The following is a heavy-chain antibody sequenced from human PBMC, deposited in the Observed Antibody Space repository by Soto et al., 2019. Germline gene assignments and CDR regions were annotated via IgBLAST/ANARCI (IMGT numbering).Heavy chain of an antibody. V-gene: IGHV3-7*03. CDR2: ITEGGSEK. Sequence: GGSLRLSCAASGFTFSSYWMSWVRQAPGKGLEWLSNITEGGSEKYYVDSVKGRFTISRDNSNNILYLQMNSLRAGDTAVYYCAKGSADSRPYYFDYWGPGTLVTVSS. D-gene: IGHD3-22*01. J-gene: IGHJ4*02. CDR1: GFTFSSYW. CDR3: AKGSADSRPYYFDY.